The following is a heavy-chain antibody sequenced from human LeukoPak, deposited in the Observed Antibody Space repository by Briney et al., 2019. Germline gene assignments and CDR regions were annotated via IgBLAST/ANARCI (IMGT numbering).Heavy chain of an antibody. J-gene: IGHJ4*02. V-gene: IGHV1-46*01. D-gene: IGHD2-2*01. CDR1: GYTFTSYY. Sequence: GASVKVSCKASGYTFTSYYMHWVRQAPGQGLEWMGIINPSGGSTSYAQKFQGRVTMTRDTSTSTVYMELSSLRSEDTAVYYCARVGSGVVPAAISYYFDYWGQGTLVTVSS. CDR3: ARVGSGVVPAAISYYFDY. CDR2: INPSGGST.